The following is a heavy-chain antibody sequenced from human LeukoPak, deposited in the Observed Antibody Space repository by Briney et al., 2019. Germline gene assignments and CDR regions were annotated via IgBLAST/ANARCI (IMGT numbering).Heavy chain of an antibody. V-gene: IGHV3-43*01. D-gene: IGHD5-24*01. J-gene: IGHJ4*02. Sequence: GGSLRLSCASSGFTFDDYTTHWVRQAPGKGLEWVSLISGDGAITYYADSVKGRFTISRDNSKNSLYLQMNSLRTEDTALYYCAKAMRGGYTSLDYWGQGTLVTVSS. CDR1: GFTFDDYT. CDR2: ISGDGAIT. CDR3: AKAMRGGYTSLDY.